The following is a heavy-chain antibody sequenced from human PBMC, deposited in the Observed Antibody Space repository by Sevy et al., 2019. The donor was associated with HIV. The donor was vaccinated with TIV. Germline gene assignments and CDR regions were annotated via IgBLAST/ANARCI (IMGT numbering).Heavy chain of an antibody. J-gene: IGHJ4*02. CDR2: IWYDGSSK. V-gene: IGHV3-33*01. Sequence: GGSLRLSCAASGFSFSNYGMHWVRQAPGKGLEWVALIWYDGSSKYYADSVKGRLTISRDNSKNTLPLQMNSLRAEDTAAYYCSGGAECFGSSGADFEYWGQGTLVTVSS. D-gene: IGHD3-22*01. CDR1: GFSFSNYG. CDR3: SGGAECFGSSGADFEY.